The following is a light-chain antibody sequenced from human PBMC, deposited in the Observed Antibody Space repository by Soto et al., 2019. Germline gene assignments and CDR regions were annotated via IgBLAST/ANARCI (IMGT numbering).Light chain of an antibody. CDR3: QQYNSYSLT. CDR2: DAS. CDR1: QSISSW. Sequence: DIQMTQSPSTLSASVGYRVTITCRASQSISSWLAWYQQKPGKAPKLLIYDASSLESGVPSRFRGSGSGTEFTLTISSLQPDDFATSYCQQYNSYSLTFGGGTKVEIK. V-gene: IGKV1-5*01. J-gene: IGKJ4*01.